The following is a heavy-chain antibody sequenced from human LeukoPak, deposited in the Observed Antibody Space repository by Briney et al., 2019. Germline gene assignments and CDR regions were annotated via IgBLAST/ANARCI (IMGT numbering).Heavy chain of an antibody. V-gene: IGHV4-39*07. CDR1: GGSISSSSYY. D-gene: IGHD4-11*01. CDR3: ARDNVLLSVTTFSSWFDP. J-gene: IGHJ5*02. CDR2: IYYSGST. Sequence: SETLSLTCTVSGGSISSSSYYWGWIRQPPGKGLEWIGSIYYSGSTYYNPSLKSRVTISVDTSKNQFSLKLSSVTAADTAVYYCARDNVLLSVTTFSSWFDPWDQGTLVTVSS.